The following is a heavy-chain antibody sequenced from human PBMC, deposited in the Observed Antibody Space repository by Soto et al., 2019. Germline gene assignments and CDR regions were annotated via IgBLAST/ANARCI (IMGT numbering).Heavy chain of an antibody. D-gene: IGHD3-10*01. Sequence: ASETLSLTCAVSGGSMGSGGYFWSWIRQPPGKGLEWIGYIYHSGSTYYNPSLKSRVTISVDRSKNQFSLKLSSVTAADTAVYYCARGLGPWGQGTLVTVSS. CDR3: ARGLGP. CDR2: IYHSGST. J-gene: IGHJ5*02. CDR1: GGSMGSGGYF. V-gene: IGHV4-30-2*01.